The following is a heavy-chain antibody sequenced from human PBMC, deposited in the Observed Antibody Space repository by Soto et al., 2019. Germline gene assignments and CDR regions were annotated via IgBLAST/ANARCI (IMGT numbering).Heavy chain of an antibody. V-gene: IGHV3-23*01. Sequence: GGSLRLSCAATGFTFRTYAMSWVRQAPGKGLEWVSVISGSTGKTYYADSVKGRFTISRDNSKNTLSLQMNSLRGEDTAVYFCAKNRGSGSPYYYNMEVWGQGTMVTVSS. J-gene: IGHJ6*02. CDR3: AKNRGSGSPYYYNMEV. CDR2: ISGSTGKT. CDR1: GFTFRTYA. D-gene: IGHD3-10*01.